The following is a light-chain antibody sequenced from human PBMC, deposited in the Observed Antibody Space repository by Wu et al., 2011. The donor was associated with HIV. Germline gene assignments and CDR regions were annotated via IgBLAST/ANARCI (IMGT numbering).Light chain of an antibody. J-gene: IGKJ1*01. V-gene: IGKV3-20*01. CDR1: QSISTY. CDR2: DAS. Sequence: EIVLTQSPATLSLSPGKRATLSCRASQSISTYLAWYQQKPGQAPRLLMYDASNRATGIPVRFSGSGSGTDFTLTISRLEPEDSAVYYCQHYGSSPRTFGQGTKVEIK. CDR3: QHYGSSPRT.